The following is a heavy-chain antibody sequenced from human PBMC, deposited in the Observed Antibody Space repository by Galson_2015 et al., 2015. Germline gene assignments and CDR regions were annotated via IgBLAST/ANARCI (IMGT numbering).Heavy chain of an antibody. V-gene: IGHV3-33*05. CDR1: GFTFSNYA. CDR3: ARDYRTGNNVEYYFDL. D-gene: IGHD3/OR15-3a*01. J-gene: IGHJ4*02. Sequence: SLRLSCAASGFTFSNYAMHWVRQAPGKGLEWVAVILYDGTNKYYGDSAKGRFSITRDNSKNTLYLQMNSLRADDTAVYYCARDYRTGNNVEYYFDLWGQGTLVTVSS. CDR2: ILYDGTNK.